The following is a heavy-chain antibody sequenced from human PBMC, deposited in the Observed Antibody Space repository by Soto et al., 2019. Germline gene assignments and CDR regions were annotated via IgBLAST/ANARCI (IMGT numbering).Heavy chain of an antibody. Sequence: PSASVSLTWGVSGWSFTGYYWSWIRQPPGKGLEWIGEIKHSGSTNYTPSLKSRVTISVDTSKNQFSLKLSSVTAADTAVYSCARSGSGYKVSGLDYWGQGNLVNVSS. CDR3: ARSGSGYKVSGLDY. CDR1: GWSFTGYY. J-gene: IGHJ4*02. CDR2: IKHSGST. D-gene: IGHD5-12*01. V-gene: IGHV4-34*01.